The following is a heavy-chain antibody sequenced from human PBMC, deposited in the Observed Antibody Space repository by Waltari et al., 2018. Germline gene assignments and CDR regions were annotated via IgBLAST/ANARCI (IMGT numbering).Heavy chain of an antibody. CDR1: GYTFTSYD. CDR3: ARRPPGGDSSSFQH. J-gene: IGHJ1*01. CDR2: TNPNSGNT. Sequence: QVQLVQSGTEVKKPGASVKVSCKASGYTFTSYDINWVRQATGQGLEWMGWTNPNSGNTGYAQKFKARVTITRDPAISTVYMELSSLRSDDTAIYYWARRPPGGDSSSFQHWGQGTLVTVSS. V-gene: IGHV1-8*03. D-gene: IGHD6-6*01.